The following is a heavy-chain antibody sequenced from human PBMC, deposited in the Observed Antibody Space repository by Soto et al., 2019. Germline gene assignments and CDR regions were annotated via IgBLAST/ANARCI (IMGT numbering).Heavy chain of an antibody. CDR1: GGSISSSNW. CDR2: IYHSGST. J-gene: IGHJ6*02. CDR3: ARERYCISTSCYSTTIPYGMDV. D-gene: IGHD2-2*01. V-gene: IGHV4-4*02. Sequence: QVQLQESGPGLVKPSGTLSLTCAVSGGSISSSNWWSWVRQPPGKGLEWIGEIYHSGSTNYNPSLKSRVTISVDKSKNQFSLKLSSVTAADTAVYYCARERYCISTSCYSTTIPYGMDVWGQGTTVTVSS.